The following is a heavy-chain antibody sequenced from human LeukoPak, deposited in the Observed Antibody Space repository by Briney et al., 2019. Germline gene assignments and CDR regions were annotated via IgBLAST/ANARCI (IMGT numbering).Heavy chain of an antibody. CDR2: VSNDGGST. CDR3: VKDEAAAVDY. J-gene: IGHJ4*02. D-gene: IGHD6-13*01. V-gene: IGHV3-64D*09. CDR1: GFTFSSHA. Sequence: GGSLRLSCSASGFTFSSHAMHWVRQAPGKGLEYVSAVSNDGGSTYYADSVKGRFTISRDNSKNTLYLQMSSLRAEDTAVYYCVKDEAAAVDYWGQGTLVTVSS.